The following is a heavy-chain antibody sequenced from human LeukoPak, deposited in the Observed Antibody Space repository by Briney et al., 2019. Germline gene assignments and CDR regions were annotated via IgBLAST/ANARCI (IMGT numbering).Heavy chain of an antibody. D-gene: IGHD3-10*01. CDR3: AKGGGTMVRGVHYYFDY. CDR1: GFTFDDYA. Sequence: PGGSLRLSCAASGFTFDDYAMHWVRQAPGKGLEWVSGISWNSGSIGYADSVKGRFTISRDNAKNSLYLQMNSLRAEDTALYYCAKGGGTMVRGVHYYFDYWGQGTLVTVSS. J-gene: IGHJ4*02. CDR2: ISWNSGSI. V-gene: IGHV3-9*01.